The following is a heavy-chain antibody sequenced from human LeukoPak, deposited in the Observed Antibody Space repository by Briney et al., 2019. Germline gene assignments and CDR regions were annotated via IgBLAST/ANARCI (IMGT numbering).Heavy chain of an antibody. Sequence: PSETLSLTCAVYGGSLSGYYWSWIRQPPGKGLEWIGEINQGGSTNYNPSLKSRVTISADTSKNQFSLRLTSVTAADTAVYYCGRFWSGYYADSDYWGQGTLVTVSS. CDR2: INQGGST. CDR3: GRFWSGYYADSDY. D-gene: IGHD3-3*01. CDR1: GGSLSGYY. V-gene: IGHV4-34*01. J-gene: IGHJ4*02.